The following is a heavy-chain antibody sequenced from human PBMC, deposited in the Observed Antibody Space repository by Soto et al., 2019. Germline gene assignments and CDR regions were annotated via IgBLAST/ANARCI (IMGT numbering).Heavy chain of an antibody. Sequence: GGSLRLSCTASGFTFGDYAMSWVRQAPGKGLEWVGFIRSKAYGGTTEYAASVKGRFTISRDDSKSIAYLQMNSLKTEDTAVYYCTRVRDGYNLEAFDIWGQGTMVTVSS. CDR2: IRSKAYGGTT. CDR1: GFTFGDYA. J-gene: IGHJ3*02. CDR3: TRVRDGYNLEAFDI. D-gene: IGHD5-12*01. V-gene: IGHV3-49*04.